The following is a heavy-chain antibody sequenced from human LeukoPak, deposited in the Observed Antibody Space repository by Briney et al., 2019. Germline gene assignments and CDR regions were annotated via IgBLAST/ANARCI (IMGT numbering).Heavy chain of an antibody. CDR1: GFTFSSYA. D-gene: IGHD3-10*01. J-gene: IGHJ4*02. Sequence: GGSLRLSCAASGFTFSSYAMSWVRQAPGKGLEWVSAISGSGGSTYYADSVKGRFTISRDNSKNTLYLQMNSLRAEDTAVYYCAKASLPGVIPYYFDYWGQGTLVTVSS. CDR3: AKASLPGVIPYYFDY. V-gene: IGHV3-23*01. CDR2: ISGSGGST.